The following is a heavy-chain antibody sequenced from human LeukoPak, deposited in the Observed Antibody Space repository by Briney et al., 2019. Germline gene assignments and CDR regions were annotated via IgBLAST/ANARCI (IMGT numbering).Heavy chain of an antibody. CDR2: IYTSGST. CDR1: GGSISSYY. D-gene: IGHD2-2*03. J-gene: IGHJ6*03. Sequence: PSETLSLTCTVSGGSISSYYWSWIRQPAGKGLEWIGRIYTSGSTTYNPSLKSRVTMSVDTSKDQFSLKLTSVTAADTAVYYCARVIGYCSSTTCYDYMDVWGKGTTVTVSS. V-gene: IGHV4-4*07. CDR3: ARVIGYCSSTTCYDYMDV.